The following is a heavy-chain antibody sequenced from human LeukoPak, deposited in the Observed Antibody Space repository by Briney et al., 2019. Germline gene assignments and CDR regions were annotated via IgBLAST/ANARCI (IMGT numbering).Heavy chain of an antibody. CDR3: ARDRGGLAFDI. V-gene: IGHV4-59*01. CDR1: GGSISSYF. D-gene: IGHD3-16*01. Sequence: SETLSLTCTVSGGSISSYFWSWIRQPPGKGLEWIGYIYYIGITNYNSSLKSRVTISVDTSKNQFSLNLSSVTAADTAVYYCARDRGGLAFDIWGQGTMVTVSS. J-gene: IGHJ3*02. CDR2: IYYIGIT.